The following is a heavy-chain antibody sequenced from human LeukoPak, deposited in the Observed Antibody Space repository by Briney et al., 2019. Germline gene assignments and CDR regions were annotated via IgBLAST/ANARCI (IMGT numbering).Heavy chain of an antibody. D-gene: IGHD3-22*01. CDR3: ARGPGLSYYDSSGYRVYYFDY. CDR1: GGSFSGYY. J-gene: IGHJ4*02. V-gene: IGHV4-34*01. CDR2: INHSGST. Sequence: SETLSLTCALYGGSFSGYYWSWIRQPPGKGLEWIGEINHSGSTNYNPSLKSRVTISVDTSKNQFSLKLSSVTAADTAVYYCARGPGLSYYDSSGYRVYYFDYWGQGTLVTVSS.